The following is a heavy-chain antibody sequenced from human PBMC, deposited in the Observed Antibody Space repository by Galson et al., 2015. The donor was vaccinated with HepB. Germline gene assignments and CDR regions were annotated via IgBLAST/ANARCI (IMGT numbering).Heavy chain of an antibody. CDR1: GGSISSSSYY. J-gene: IGHJ4*02. Sequence: ETLSLTCTVSGGSISSSSYYWGWIRQPPGKGLEWIGSIYYSGSTYYNPSLKSRVTISVDTSKNQFSLKLSSVTAADTAVYYCARYRSSSWQYYFDYWGQGTLVTVSS. CDR2: IYYSGST. D-gene: IGHD6-13*01. CDR3: ARYRSSSWQYYFDY. V-gene: IGHV4-39*07.